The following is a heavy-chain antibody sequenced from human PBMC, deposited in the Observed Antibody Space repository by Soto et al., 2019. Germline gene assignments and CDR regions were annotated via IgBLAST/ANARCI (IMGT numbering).Heavy chain of an antibody. J-gene: IGHJ6*02. CDR3: ASWLKGADIGNYYYGMDV. CDR2: IMPIFRAP. CDR1: GGAFSDYA. Sequence: QVQLVQSGAEVKKPGSSVKVSCKASGGAFSDYAFSWVPQAPGQGLEWLGGIMPIFRAPDYAQKFQGRVTITADESTRTAYMEMRSLRSEDTAVYYCASWLKGADIGNYYYGMDVWGQGTTVTV. V-gene: IGHV1-69*12. D-gene: IGHD2-15*01.